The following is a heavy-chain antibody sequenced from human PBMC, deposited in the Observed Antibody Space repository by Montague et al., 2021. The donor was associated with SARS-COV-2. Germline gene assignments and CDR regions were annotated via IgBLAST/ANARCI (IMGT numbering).Heavy chain of an antibody. CDR1: GGSISSGGYY. CDR3: ARVHIVVVTAMRYFDL. D-gene: IGHD2-21*02. V-gene: IGHV4-31*03. Sequence: TLSLTCTVSGGSISSGGYYWSWIRQHPGKGLEWIGYIYHSGXTXYXXXXKXRVTISVDTSKSQFSLKLSSVTAADTAVYYCARVHIVVVTAMRYFDLWGRGTLVTVSS. CDR2: IYHSGXT. J-gene: IGHJ2*01.